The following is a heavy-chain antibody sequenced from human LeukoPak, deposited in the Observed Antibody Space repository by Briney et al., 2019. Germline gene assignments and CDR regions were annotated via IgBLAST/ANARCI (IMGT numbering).Heavy chain of an antibody. CDR2: IRSKANSYAT. Sequence: GGSLRLLCAASGFTFSGSAMQGLRQASGKGLECVGRIRSKANSYATAYAASVQGRFTISRDDSKNTAYLQMNSLKTEDTAGYYCTRGIGYCSGGSCYFDYWGQGTLVTVSS. CDR1: GFTFSGSA. D-gene: IGHD2-15*01. CDR3: TRGIGYCSGGSCYFDY. V-gene: IGHV3-73*01. J-gene: IGHJ4*02.